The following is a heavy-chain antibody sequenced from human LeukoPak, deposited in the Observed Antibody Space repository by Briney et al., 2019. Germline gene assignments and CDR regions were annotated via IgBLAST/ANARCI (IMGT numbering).Heavy chain of an antibody. V-gene: IGHV3-23*01. CDR3: ARESGSYNRGGNYYFDY. D-gene: IGHD1-26*01. CDR2: ISGSGDKT. CDR1: GFTFSSYA. J-gene: IGHJ4*02. Sequence: GGSLRLSCAASGFTFSSYAMSWVRQAPGKGLEWVSLISGSGDKTYYADSVKGRFTISRDNSKNTLYLQVNSLRADDTAVYYCARESGSYNRGGNYYFDYWGQGTLVTVSS.